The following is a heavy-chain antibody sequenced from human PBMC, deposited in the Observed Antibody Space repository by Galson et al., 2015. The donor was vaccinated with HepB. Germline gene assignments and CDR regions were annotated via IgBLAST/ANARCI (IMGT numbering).Heavy chain of an antibody. J-gene: IGHJ4*02. CDR1: GLNFSTYG. CDR2: VSDDGSKK. V-gene: IGHV3-30*18. CDR3: AKDTEAFLLPTSVLDS. Sequence: SLRLSCAASGLNFSTYGFHRVRQAPGKGLEWVAVVSDDGSKKYYADYVTGRFTISRENSKNTVYLQMNSLRPEDTAVYYCAKDTEAFLLPTSVLDSWGQGTLLTVFS. D-gene: IGHD2/OR15-2a*01.